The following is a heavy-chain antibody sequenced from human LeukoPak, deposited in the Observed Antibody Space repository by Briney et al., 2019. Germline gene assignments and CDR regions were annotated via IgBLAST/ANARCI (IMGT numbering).Heavy chain of an antibody. J-gene: IGHJ4*02. CDR2: ISSSSSYI. D-gene: IGHD3-22*01. Sequence: GGSLRLSCAASGFTFSSYSMNWVRQAPGKGLEWVSSISSSSSYIYYADSVKGRFTISRDNAKNSLYLQMNSLRAEDTAVYYCARDGAYYYDSSGWFDYWGQGTLVTVSS. CDR3: ARDGAYYYDSSGWFDY. V-gene: IGHV3-21*01. CDR1: GFTFSSYS.